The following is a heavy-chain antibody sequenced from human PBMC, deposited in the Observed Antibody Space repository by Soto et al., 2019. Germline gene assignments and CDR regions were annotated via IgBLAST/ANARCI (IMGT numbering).Heavy chain of an antibody. V-gene: IGHV3-30*18. D-gene: IGHD3-10*01. CDR3: AKTKTDYYGSGSHFDY. CDR1: GFTFSSYG. CDR2: ISYDGSNK. Sequence: QVQLVESGGGVVQPGRSLRLSCAASGFTFSSYGMHWVRQAPGKGLEWVAVISYDGSNKYYADSVKGRLTISRDNSKNTLYLQMNSLRAEDTAVYYCAKTKTDYYGSGSHFDYWGQGTLVTVSS. J-gene: IGHJ4*02.